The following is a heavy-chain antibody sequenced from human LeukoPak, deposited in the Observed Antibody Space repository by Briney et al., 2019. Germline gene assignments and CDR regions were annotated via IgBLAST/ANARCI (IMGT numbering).Heavy chain of an antibody. D-gene: IGHD1-1*01. V-gene: IGHV3-15*01. CDR1: GFSVGSND. CDR3: TTGRHV. Sequence: GGSLRLSCAASGFSVGSNDINWVRQAPGKGLEWVGRIKSKTDGGTTDYAAPVKGSFTISRDDSKNTLYLQMNSLKTEDAALYYCTTGRHVWGQGTLVTVSS. CDR2: IKSKTDGGTT. J-gene: IGHJ4*02.